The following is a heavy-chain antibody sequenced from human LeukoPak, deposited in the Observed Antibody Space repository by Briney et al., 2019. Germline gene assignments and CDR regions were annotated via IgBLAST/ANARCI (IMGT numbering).Heavy chain of an antibody. CDR2: MYYTGST. D-gene: IGHD3-16*01. Sequence: SQTLSLTCNVSGDSISSGGYYWSWIRQHPGKGLEWIGYMYYTGSTYYNPSLKSRVTISVDTSKNHFSLKLSSVTAADTAVYYCATAVKGAYYGMDLWGQGTTVIVSS. J-gene: IGHJ6*02. CDR3: ATAVKGAYYGMDL. V-gene: IGHV4-31*03. CDR1: GDSISSGGYY.